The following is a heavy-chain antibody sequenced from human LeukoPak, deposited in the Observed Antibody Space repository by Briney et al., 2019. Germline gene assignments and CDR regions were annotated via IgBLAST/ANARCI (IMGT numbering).Heavy chain of an antibody. CDR1: GGTFSNYA. J-gene: IGHJ1*01. V-gene: IGHV1-69*13. Sequence: SVTVSCTASGGTFSNYAISWVRQAPGQGLEWMGGIIPIFGTANYAQKFQGRVTITADESTSTAYMELSSLRSEDTAVYYCARDSSEFRSLIPHWGQGTLVTVSS. CDR3: ARDSSEFRSLIPH. CDR2: IIPIFGTA. D-gene: IGHD2-21*01.